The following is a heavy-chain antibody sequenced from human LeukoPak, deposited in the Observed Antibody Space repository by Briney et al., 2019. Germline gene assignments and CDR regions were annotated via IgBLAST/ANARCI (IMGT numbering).Heavy chain of an antibody. J-gene: IGHJ4*02. D-gene: IGHD6-19*01. V-gene: IGHV3-30-3*01. CDR2: ISYDGSNK. CDR3: ASQFSGWYMDY. CDR1: GFTFSSYW. Sequence: QAGGSLRLSCAASGFTFSSYWMSWVRQAPGKGLEWVAVISYDGSNKYYADSVKGRFTISRDNSKNTLYLQMNSLRAEDTAVYYCASQFSGWYMDYWGQGTLVTVSS.